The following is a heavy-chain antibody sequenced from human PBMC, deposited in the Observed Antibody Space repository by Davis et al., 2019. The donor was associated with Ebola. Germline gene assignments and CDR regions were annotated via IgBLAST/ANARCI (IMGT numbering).Heavy chain of an antibody. CDR1: GVSISRHY. V-gene: IGHV4-59*11. CDR2: IAYTGNT. CDR3: SERGSSV. Sequence: PSETLSLTCTVSGVSISRHYWSWIRQPPGKGLEWIGYIAYTGNTIYNPTLKSRVTISGDTSKKQFFLRLSPVTAAATAMYYCSERGSSVWGQGALVTVSS. J-gene: IGHJ4*02. D-gene: IGHD3-10*01.